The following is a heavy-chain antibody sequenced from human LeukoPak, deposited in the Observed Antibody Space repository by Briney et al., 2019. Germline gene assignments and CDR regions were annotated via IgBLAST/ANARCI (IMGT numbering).Heavy chain of an antibody. J-gene: IGHJ1*01. CDR1: GFTFSSYW. CDR2: IKQDGSEK. D-gene: IGHD2-2*02. CDR3: AREVYCSSTSCYTGYFQH. V-gene: IGHV3-7*01. Sequence: GGSLRLSCATSGFTFSSYWMSWVRQAPGKGLEWVANIKQDGSEKYYVDSVKGRFTISRDNAKNSLYLQMNSLRAEDTAVYYCAREVYCSSTSCYTGYFQHWGQGTLVTVSS.